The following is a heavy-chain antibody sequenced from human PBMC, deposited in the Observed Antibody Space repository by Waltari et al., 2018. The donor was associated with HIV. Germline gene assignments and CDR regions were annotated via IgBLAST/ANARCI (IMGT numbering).Heavy chain of an antibody. CDR2: MNIDGSDT. CDR1: GFNFRSYW. CDR3: TRDLSTYGHEFDY. Sequence: VQLVESGGKLVQPGGSLRLSCAASGFNFRSYWMHWIRHVPGKGLVWFSHMNIDGSDTSYLESVKGRFTISRDNANNTLYLQMNNLRVEDTAMYFCTRDLSTYGHEFDYWGQGTLVTVAS. D-gene: IGHD2-2*01. V-gene: IGHV3-74*01. J-gene: IGHJ4*02.